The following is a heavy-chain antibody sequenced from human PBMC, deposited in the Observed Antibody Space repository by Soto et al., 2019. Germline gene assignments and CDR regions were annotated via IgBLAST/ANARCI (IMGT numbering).Heavy chain of an antibody. V-gene: IGHV3-66*01. J-gene: IGHJ6*03. D-gene: IGHD6-6*01. CDR3: AREIGRGAAQTNYMDV. CDR2: IYSGGST. Sequence: EVQLVESGGGLVQPGGSLRLSCAASGFTVSSNYMSWVRQAPGKGLEWVSVIYSGGSTFYADSVKGRFTISRDNPKNTVYLQMNSLRDEDAGVYYCAREIGRGAAQTNYMDVWGKGTTVTVS. CDR1: GFTVSSNY.